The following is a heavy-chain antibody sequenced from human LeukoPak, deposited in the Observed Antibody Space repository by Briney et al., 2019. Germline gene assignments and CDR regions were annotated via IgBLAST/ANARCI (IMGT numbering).Heavy chain of an antibody. CDR1: GGSISSYY. V-gene: IGHV4-59*01. CDR3: ARATLGYDILTGYPYLDAFDI. Sequence: SETLSLTCTVSGGSISSYYWSWIRQPPGKGLGWIGYIYYSGSTNYNPSLKSRVTISVDTSKNQFSLKLSSVTAADTAVYYCARATLGYDILTGYPYLDAFDIWGQGTMVTVSS. J-gene: IGHJ3*02. CDR2: IYYSGST. D-gene: IGHD3-9*01.